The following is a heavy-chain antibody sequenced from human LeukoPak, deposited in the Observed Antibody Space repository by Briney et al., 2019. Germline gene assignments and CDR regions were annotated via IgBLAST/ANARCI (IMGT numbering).Heavy chain of an antibody. J-gene: IGHJ4*02. CDR1: GFMFHDYA. V-gene: IGHV3-43*02. D-gene: IGHD6-19*01. CDR3: ARESESSGWYDY. CDR2: ISGDGGSN. Sequence: GGSLRLSCAAPGFMFHDYAIHWVRQAPGKGLEWVSLISGDGGSNFYADSVKGRFTISRDNSKNSLYLQMNSLRSDDTALYYCARESESSGWYDYWGQGTLVTVSS.